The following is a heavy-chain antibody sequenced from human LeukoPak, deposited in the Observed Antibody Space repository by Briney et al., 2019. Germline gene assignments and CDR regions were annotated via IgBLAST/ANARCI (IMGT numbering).Heavy chain of an antibody. Sequence: PGGSLRLSCAASGFIFSSYSMNWVRQAPGKGLEWVSSISSSSSYIYYADSVKGRFTISRDNAKNTLYLQMNNLRAEDTAVYYCARGRYYGMDVWGQGTTVTVSS. V-gene: IGHV3-21*01. CDR3: ARGRYYGMDV. CDR2: ISSSSSYI. J-gene: IGHJ6*02. CDR1: GFIFSSYS.